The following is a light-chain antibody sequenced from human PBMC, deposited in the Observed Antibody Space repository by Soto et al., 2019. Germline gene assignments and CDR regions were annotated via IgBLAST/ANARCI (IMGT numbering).Light chain of an antibody. CDR1: SSDVGGYNY. CDR2: DVS. J-gene: IGLJ2*01. V-gene: IGLV2-14*01. Sequence: QSALTQPASVSGSPGQSITISCTGTSSDVGGYNYVSWYQQHPGEAPKLMIYDVSNRPSGVSNRFSGSKSGNTASLTISGLQAEDEADYCCSSYTSSSTLGVFGGGTKVTVL. CDR3: SSYTSSSTLGV.